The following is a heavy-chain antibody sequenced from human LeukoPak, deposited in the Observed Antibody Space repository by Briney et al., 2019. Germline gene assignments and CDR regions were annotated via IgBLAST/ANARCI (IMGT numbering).Heavy chain of an antibody. J-gene: IGHJ4*02. D-gene: IGHD3-10*01. CDR2: ISSNGGST. CDR1: GFTFSSYA. V-gene: IGHV3-64*01. Sequence: XGGSLRLSCAASGFTFSSYAMHWVRQAPGKGLEYVSAISSNGGSTYYANSVKGRFTISRDNSKNTLYLQMGSLRAEDMAVYYCARETSGPFDYWGQGTLVTVSS. CDR3: ARETSGPFDY.